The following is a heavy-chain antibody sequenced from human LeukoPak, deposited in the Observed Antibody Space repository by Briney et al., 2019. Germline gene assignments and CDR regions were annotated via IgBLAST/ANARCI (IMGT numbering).Heavy chain of an antibody. D-gene: IGHD6-13*01. V-gene: IGHV3-33*01. CDR3: VRGVGVSRFNYFDP. CDR1: GFTFSSFG. J-gene: IGHJ5*02. Sequence: PGRSLTLSCAASGFTFSSFGMHWVRQAPGKGLEWVAVIWYDASNKYYADSVKGRFTISRDNCKNTLFLQMNSLRDDDTAVYYCVRGVGVSRFNYFDPWGQGTLVIVSS. CDR2: IWYDASNK.